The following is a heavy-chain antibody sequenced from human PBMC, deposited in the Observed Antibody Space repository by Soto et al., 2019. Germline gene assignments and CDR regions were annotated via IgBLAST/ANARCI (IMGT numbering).Heavy chain of an antibody. CDR1: GGSISSYY. CDR2: IYYSGST. CDR3: GREYHRQGSGVLDS. J-gene: IGHJ4*02. Sequence: QVQLQESGPGLVKPSETLSLTCTVSGGSISSYYWSWIRQPPGKGLEWIGYIYYSGSTNYNPSLKSRITISVDTSTNQSSLNLSSVTAAATAVYYCGREYHRQGSGVLDSWGQGTLVTVSS. D-gene: IGHD3-10*01. V-gene: IGHV4-59*12.